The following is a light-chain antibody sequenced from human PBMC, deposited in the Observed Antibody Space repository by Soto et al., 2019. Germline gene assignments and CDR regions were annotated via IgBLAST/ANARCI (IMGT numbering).Light chain of an antibody. CDR3: QQYNNWPAT. CDR2: GAS. Sequence: IVLTQSPGTLSVSPGERATLSCRASQSVSSKLAWYQQKPGQAPRLLFYGASTGATGIPARFSGSGSETEFTPSISSLQSEDFAVYYCQQYNNWPATFGQGTKVAIK. J-gene: IGKJ1*01. CDR1: QSVSSK. V-gene: IGKV3-15*01.